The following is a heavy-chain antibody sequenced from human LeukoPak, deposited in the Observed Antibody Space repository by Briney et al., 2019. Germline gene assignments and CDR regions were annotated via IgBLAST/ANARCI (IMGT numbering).Heavy chain of an antibody. J-gene: IGHJ3*02. CDR2: ISSSSSYI. CDR3: ARDRRAADDILTGYYWGDAFDI. CDR1: GFTFSSYS. V-gene: IGHV3-21*01. Sequence: GGSLRLSCAASGFTFSSYSMNWVRQAPGKGLEWVSSISSSSSYIYYADSVKGRFTISRDNAKNSLYLQMNSLRAEDTAVYYCARDRRAADDILTGYYWGDAFDIWGQGTMVTVSS. D-gene: IGHD3-9*01.